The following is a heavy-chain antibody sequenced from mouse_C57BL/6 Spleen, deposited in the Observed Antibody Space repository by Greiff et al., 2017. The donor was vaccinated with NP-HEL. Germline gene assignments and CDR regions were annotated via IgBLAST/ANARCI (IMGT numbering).Heavy chain of an antibody. CDR3: ARSPALVYFDV. Sequence: VQLQQSGPELVKPGASVKISCKASGYAFSSSWMNWVKQRPGKGLEWIGGIYPGDGDTNYNGKFKGKATLTADKSSSTAYMQLSSLTSEDSAVYFCARSPALVYFDVWGTGTTVTVSS. J-gene: IGHJ1*03. D-gene: IGHD1-1*02. V-gene: IGHV1-82*01. CDR2: IYPGDGDT. CDR1: GYAFSSSW.